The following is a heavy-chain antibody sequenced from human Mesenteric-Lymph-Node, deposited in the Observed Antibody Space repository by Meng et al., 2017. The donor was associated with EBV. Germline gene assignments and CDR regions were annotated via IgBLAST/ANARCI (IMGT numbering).Heavy chain of an antibody. J-gene: IGHJ4*02. CDR1: GDSVSNTNVA. Sequence: QLKLSQPGPGLVNPSQTLSLTCAISGDSVSNTNVAWNWIRQSPSRGLEWLGRTYYRSKWYNEYAQSVKGRITINPDTSKSEFSLQLNSVTPDDTAVYYCSRESWRAFDYWGQGTLVTVSS. V-gene: IGHV6-1*01. CDR3: SRESWRAFDY. CDR2: TYYRSKWYN.